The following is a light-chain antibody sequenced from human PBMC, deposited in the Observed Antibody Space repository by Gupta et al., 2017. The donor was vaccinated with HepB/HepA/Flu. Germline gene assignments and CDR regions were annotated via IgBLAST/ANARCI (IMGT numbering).Light chain of an antibody. CDR2: DAS. V-gene: IGKV3-15*01. CDR3: QQYNDWARLT. J-gene: IGKJ4*01. Sequence: EILMTQSPATLSVSPGERATLSCRASQSVSSNFAWYQQKPGQSPTLLIYDASPRATGIPARFSGGGSWTEFTLTISSLQSEDFAVYYYQQYNDWARLTFGEGTKVEIK. CDR1: QSVSSN.